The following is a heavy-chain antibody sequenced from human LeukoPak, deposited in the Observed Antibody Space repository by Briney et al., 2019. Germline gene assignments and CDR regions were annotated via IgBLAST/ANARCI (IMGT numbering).Heavy chain of an antibody. Sequence: GGSLRLSCAASGFIFSTYGMYWVRQAPGKGLEWVSAISGSGGSTYYADSVKGRFTISRDNSKNTLYLQMNSLRAEDTAVYYCAKDSYGDYAFDYWGQGTLVTVSS. D-gene: IGHD4-17*01. CDR1: GFIFSTYG. CDR2: ISGSGGST. CDR3: AKDSYGDYAFDY. J-gene: IGHJ4*02. V-gene: IGHV3-23*01.